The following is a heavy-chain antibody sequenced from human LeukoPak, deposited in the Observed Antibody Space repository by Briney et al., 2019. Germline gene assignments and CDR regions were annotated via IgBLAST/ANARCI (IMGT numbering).Heavy chain of an antibody. D-gene: IGHD3-22*01. J-gene: IGHJ5*02. CDR2: IIPIFGTA. V-gene: IGHV1-69*05. CDR3: ARDNGVVVMTQGWFDP. CDR1: GYTFTSYG. Sequence: SVKVSCKASGYTFTSYGISWVRQAPGQGLEWMGGIIPIFGTANYAQKFQGRVTITTDESTSTAYMELSSLRSEDTAVYYCARDNGVVVMTQGWFDPWGQGTLVTVSS.